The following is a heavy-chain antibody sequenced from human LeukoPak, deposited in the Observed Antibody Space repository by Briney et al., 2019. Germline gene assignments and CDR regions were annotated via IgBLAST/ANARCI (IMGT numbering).Heavy chain of an antibody. V-gene: IGHV3-30*02. CDR1: GFRFSNNG. CDR3: ARDPYSGRYGDYYYYYMDV. CDR2: IRYDGSDK. Sequence: PGGSLRLSCAASGFRFSNNGMHWVRQAPGKGPEWVAFIRYDGSDKYYADSVKGRFTISRDNAKNSLYLQMNSLRAEDTAVYYCARDPYSGRYGDYYYYYMDVWGKGTTVTISS. J-gene: IGHJ6*03. D-gene: IGHD1-26*01.